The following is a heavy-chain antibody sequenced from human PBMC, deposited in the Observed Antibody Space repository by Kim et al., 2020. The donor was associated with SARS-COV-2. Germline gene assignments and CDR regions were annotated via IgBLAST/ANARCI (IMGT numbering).Heavy chain of an antibody. J-gene: IGHJ5*02. V-gene: IGHV4-38-2*02. Sequence: SETLSLTCTVSGYSISSGYYWGWIRQPPGKGLEWIGSIYHSGSTYYNPSLKSRVTISVDTSKNQFSLKLSSVTAADTAVYYCARASDGIAVAANNWFDPWGQGTLVTVSS. CDR1: GYSISSGYY. D-gene: IGHD6-19*01. CDR2: IYHSGST. CDR3: ARASDGIAVAANNWFDP.